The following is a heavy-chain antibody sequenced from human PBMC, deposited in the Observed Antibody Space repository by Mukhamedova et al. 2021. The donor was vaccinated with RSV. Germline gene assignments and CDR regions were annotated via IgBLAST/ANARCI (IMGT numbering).Heavy chain of an antibody. CDR3: AKFLGYSGSSWRAFDI. D-gene: IGHD1-26*01. J-gene: IGHJ3*02. Sequence: WVSAISGSGDSTYYADSVKGRFTISRDNSKNTVYLQMNSLRAEDTAVYYCAKFLGYSGSSWRAFDIRGQGTMVTVSS. V-gene: IGHV3-23*01. CDR2: ISGSGDST.